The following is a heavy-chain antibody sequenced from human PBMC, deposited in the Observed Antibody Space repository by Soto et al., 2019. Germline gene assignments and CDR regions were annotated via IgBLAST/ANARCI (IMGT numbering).Heavy chain of an antibody. V-gene: IGHV3-23*01. D-gene: IGHD6-19*01. Sequence: PGGSLRLSCATSGFTFSNYEMTWVRQAPGKGLEWVSGISRSGGSTLYADSVKGRFTISRDNSMNTLYLQVSSLRPEDTAVYYCAKALAVAVPFYYGMDVWGQGTTVTVS. CDR3: AKALAVAVPFYYGMDV. CDR2: ISRSGGST. J-gene: IGHJ6*02. CDR1: GFTFSNYE.